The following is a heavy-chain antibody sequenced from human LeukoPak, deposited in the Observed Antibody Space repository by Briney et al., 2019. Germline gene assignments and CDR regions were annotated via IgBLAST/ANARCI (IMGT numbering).Heavy chain of an antibody. Sequence: GGSLRLSCAASGFTFSSYEMNWVRQAPGKGLEWVSYIDSSGSNIHYADSVKGRFTISRDNSKNTLYLQMNSLRAEDTAIYYCARDERLLSFLKWGQGTLVTVSS. CDR2: IDSSGSNI. J-gene: IGHJ4*02. CDR3: ARDERLLSFLK. CDR1: GFTFSSYE. D-gene: IGHD3-3*01. V-gene: IGHV3-48*03.